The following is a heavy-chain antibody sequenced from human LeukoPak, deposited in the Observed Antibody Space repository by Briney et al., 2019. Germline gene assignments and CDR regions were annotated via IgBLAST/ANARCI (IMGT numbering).Heavy chain of an antibody. D-gene: IGHD2-2*01. CDR2: INHSGST. CDR1: GGSFSGYY. Sequence: PSETLSLTCAVYGGSFSGYYWSWIRQPPGKGLEWIGEINHSGSTNYNPSLKSRVTISVDTSKNQFSLKLSSVTAADTAVYYCARIGYCSSTSCYVREFDHWGQGTLVTVSS. CDR3: ARIGYCSSTSCYVREFDH. V-gene: IGHV4-34*01. J-gene: IGHJ4*02.